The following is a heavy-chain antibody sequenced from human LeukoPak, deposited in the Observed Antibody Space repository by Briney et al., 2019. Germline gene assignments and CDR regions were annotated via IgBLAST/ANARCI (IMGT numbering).Heavy chain of an antibody. Sequence: PSETLSLTCAVSGYSISSGYYWGWIRQPPGKGLEWIGSIHHSGSTYYNPSLKSRVTISVDTSKNQFSLKLSSVTAADTAVYYCPRQRTVRDWFDPWGQGTLVTVSS. D-gene: IGHD4-17*01. J-gene: IGHJ5*02. CDR2: IHHSGST. CDR1: GYSISSGYY. V-gene: IGHV4-38-2*01. CDR3: PRQRTVRDWFDP.